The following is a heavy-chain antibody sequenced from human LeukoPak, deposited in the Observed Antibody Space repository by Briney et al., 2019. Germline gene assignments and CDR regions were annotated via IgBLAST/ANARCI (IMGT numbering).Heavy chain of an antibody. V-gene: IGHV7-4-1*02. CDR3: AREGLPPYYYYGMDV. J-gene: IGHJ6*02. CDR1: GYTFTSYA. CDR2: INTNTGNP. Sequence: ASVRDSCKASGYTFTSYAMNWVRQAPGQGLEWMGWINTNTGNPTYAQGFTGRFVFSLDTSVSTAYLQISSLKAEDTAVYYCAREGLPPYYYYGMDVWGQGTTVTVSS.